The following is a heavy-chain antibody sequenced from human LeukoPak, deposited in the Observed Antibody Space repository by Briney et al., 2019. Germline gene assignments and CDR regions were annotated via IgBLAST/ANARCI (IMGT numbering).Heavy chain of an antibody. CDR3: ARATGYYYGSGSYYNQRVYYFDY. J-gene: IGHJ4*02. CDR2: INHSGST. D-gene: IGHD3-10*01. V-gene: IGHV4-34*01. Sequence: SETLSLTCAVYGGSFSGYYWSWIRQPPGKGLEWIGEINHSGSTNYNPSLKSRVTISVDTSKNQFSLKLSSVTAADTAVYYCARATGYYYGSGSYYNQRVYYFDYWGQGTLVTVSS. CDR1: GGSFSGYY.